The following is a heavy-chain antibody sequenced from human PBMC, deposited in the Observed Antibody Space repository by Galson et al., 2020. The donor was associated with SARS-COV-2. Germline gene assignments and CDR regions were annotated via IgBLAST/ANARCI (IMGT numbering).Heavy chain of an antibody. D-gene: IGHD3-3*01. CDR2: INHSGST. Sequence: SQTLSLTCAVYGGSFSGYYWSWIRQPPGKGLEWIGEINHSGSTNNNPSLKSRVTISVDTSKNQFSLKLSSVTAADTAVYYCARGFRGLRFLEWLLYFDYWGQGTLVTVSS. CDR3: ARGFRGLRFLEWLLYFDY. CDR1: GGSFSGYY. V-gene: IGHV4-34*01. J-gene: IGHJ4*02.